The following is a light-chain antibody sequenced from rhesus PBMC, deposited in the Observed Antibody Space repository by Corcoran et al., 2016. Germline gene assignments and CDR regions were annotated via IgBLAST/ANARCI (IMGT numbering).Light chain of an antibody. Sequence: DIQMTQSPSSLSASVGDTVTITCRASQSFISSLAWYQQKPGKAPKLLFYRVSSLQSGVPSRLSGSNSGTDFTLTISSLQPEDVASYYCQQYYSDPYTFGQGTKVEIK. CDR3: QQYYSDPYT. CDR2: RVS. CDR1: QSFISS. V-gene: IGKV1-46*01. J-gene: IGKJ2*01.